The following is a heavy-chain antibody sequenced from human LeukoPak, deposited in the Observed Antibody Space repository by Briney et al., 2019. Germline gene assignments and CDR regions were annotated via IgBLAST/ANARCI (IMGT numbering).Heavy chain of an antibody. Sequence: PSETLSLTCTVSGGSISSSSYYWGWIRQPPGKGLEWIGSIYYSGSTYYNPSLKSRVTISVDTSKNQFSLKLSSMTPAATAVYYCARLRDDAFDIWGQGTMVTVSS. CDR1: GGSISSSSYY. J-gene: IGHJ3*02. V-gene: IGHV4-39*01. D-gene: IGHD4-17*01. CDR2: IYYSGST. CDR3: ARLRDDAFDI.